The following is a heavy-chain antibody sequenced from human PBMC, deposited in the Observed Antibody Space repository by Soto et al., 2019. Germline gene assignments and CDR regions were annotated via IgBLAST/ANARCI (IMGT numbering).Heavy chain of an antibody. J-gene: IGHJ6*02. CDR1: GASISNNAYN. CDR2: IYYSGST. D-gene: IGHD4-17*01. Sequence: SETLSLTCHVSGASISNNAYNWGWIRQPPGKGLEWIGSIYYSGSTYYNPSLKSRVTISVDTSKNQFSLKLSSVTAADTAVYYCARVTSLRWPVYYYGMDVWGQGTTVTVS. CDR3: ARVTSLRWPVYYYGMDV. V-gene: IGHV4-39*01.